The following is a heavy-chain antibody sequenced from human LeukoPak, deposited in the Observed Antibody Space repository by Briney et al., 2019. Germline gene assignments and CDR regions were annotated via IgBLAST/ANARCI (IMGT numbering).Heavy chain of an antibody. V-gene: IGHV3-13*01. D-gene: IGHD2-8*01. CDR1: GFTFTNYD. J-gene: IGHJ5*02. Sequence: PGGSLRLSCAASGFTFTNYDMHWVRQATGKGPEWVAAVGTLHDTFYPDSVKGRFTISREDVKSSLYLQMNSLRGGDTAVYYCVRGCMFCDWKTWFDPWGQGTLVTVSS. CDR3: VRGCMFCDWKTWFDP. CDR2: VGTLHDT.